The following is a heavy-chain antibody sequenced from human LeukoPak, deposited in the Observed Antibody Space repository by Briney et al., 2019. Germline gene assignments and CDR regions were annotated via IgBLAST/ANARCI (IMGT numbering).Heavy chain of an antibody. CDR3: ARGVGGEVGL. Sequence: GGSLRLSCAASGFTFSSYWMTWVRQAPGKGLEWVANIRQDGGEKYYVGSVKGRFTISRDNAKNPLYLQMNSLRVEDTAVYYCARGVGGEVGLWGQGTLVTLSS. CDR1: GFTFSSYW. D-gene: IGHD4-17*01. V-gene: IGHV3-7*01. CDR2: IRQDGGEK. J-gene: IGHJ4*02.